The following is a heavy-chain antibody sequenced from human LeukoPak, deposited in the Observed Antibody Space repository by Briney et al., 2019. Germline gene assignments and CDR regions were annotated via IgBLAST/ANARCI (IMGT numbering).Heavy chain of an antibody. CDR1: GFTVSSNY. Sequence: GGSLRLSCAASGFTVSSNYMSWVRQAPGKGLEWVSVIYSGGSTYYADSVRGRFTISRDNSKNTLYLQMNSLRAEDTAVYYCARDLEKGGSGSYPLDYWGQGTLVTVSS. CDR3: ARDLEKGGSGSYPLDY. D-gene: IGHD3-10*01. V-gene: IGHV3-53*01. CDR2: IYSGGST. J-gene: IGHJ4*02.